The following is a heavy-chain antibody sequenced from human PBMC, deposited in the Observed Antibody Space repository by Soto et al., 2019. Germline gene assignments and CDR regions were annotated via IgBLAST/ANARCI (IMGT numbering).Heavy chain of an antibody. CDR3: ARASSGSYYTIIFAY. J-gene: IGHJ4*02. D-gene: IGHD1-26*01. V-gene: IGHV4-59*01. CDR2: IYYSGST. CDR1: GGSISSYY. Sequence: PSETLSLTCTVAGGSISSYYWSWIRQPPGKGLEWIGYIYYSGSTNYNPSLKSRVTISVDTSKNQFSLKLSSVTAADTAVYYCARASSGSYYTIIFAYWGQGTLVTVSS.